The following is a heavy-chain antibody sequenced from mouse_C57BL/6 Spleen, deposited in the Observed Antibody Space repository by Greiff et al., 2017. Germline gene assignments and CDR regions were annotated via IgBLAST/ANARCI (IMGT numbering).Heavy chain of an antibody. CDR2: IDPEDGET. Sequence: VHVKQSGAELVKPGASVKLSCTASGFNIKDYYMHWVKQRTEQGLEWIGRIDPEDGETKYAPQIQGKATITADTSSNTAYLQLSSLTTEDTAVYYCASLINRFAYWGQGTLVTVSA. V-gene: IGHV14-2*01. CDR3: ASLINRFAY. CDR1: GFNIKDYY. D-gene: IGHD1-1*01. J-gene: IGHJ3*01.